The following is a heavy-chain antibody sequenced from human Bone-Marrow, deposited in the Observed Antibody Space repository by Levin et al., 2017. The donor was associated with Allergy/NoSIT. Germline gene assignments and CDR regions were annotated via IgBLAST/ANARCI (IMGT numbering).Heavy chain of an antibody. CDR3: ARGPSYDFWSGYFIDH. V-gene: IGHV1-2*02. J-gene: IGHJ5*02. CDR2: INPKSDVT. CDR1: GYTFSNYY. Sequence: ASVKVSCKASGYTFSNYYIYWVRQAPGQGLEWMGWINPKSDVTKYAEKFQGRVTMTRDTSITTAYMELSSLRSDDTAVYYCARGPSYDFWSGYFIDHWGQGTLVTVSS. D-gene: IGHD3-3*01.